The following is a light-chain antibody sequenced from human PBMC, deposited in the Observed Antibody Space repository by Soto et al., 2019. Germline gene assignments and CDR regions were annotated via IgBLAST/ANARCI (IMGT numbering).Light chain of an antibody. V-gene: IGKV1-5*01. J-gene: IGKJ2*01. Sequence: TQMTQSPSTLSASVGDRATITCRAGESINNWLAWYQQKPGKAPKVLIYDASNLESGVPSRFSGSGSGTEFTLTINSLQPDDSATYYCQQYNGNFGQGTRLEIK. CDR3: QQYNGN. CDR1: ESINNW. CDR2: DAS.